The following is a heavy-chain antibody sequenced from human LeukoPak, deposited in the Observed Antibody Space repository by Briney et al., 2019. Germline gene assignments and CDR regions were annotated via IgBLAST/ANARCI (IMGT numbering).Heavy chain of an antibody. V-gene: IGHV1-46*01. CDR1: GYTFTSYY. J-gene: IGHJ5*02. Sequence: GASVKVSCKASGYTFTSYYMHWVRQAPGQGLEWMGLINPRGGSTSYAQKFQGRVTMTRDMSTSTVYIELSSLRSEDTAVYYRARGGAHIVLMLYAENWFDPWGQGTLVTVSS. D-gene: IGHD2-8*01. CDR2: INPRGGST. CDR3: ARGGAHIVLMLYAENWFDP.